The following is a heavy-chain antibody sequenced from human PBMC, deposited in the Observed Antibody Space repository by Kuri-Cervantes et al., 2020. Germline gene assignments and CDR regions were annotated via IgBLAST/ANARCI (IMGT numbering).Heavy chain of an antibody. J-gene: IGHJ6*04. D-gene: IGHD5-24*01. Sequence: ASVKVSCKASGYNFSSYGVSWVRQAPGHGLEWIGWTTSDTVNTKYAQKVHMRGAMTMDTSTSTAYMELRSLRSDDTAVYYCARTRRMAALDVWGKGTTVTVSS. CDR3: ARTRRMAALDV. CDR1: GYNFSSYG. V-gene: IGHV1-18*01. CDR2: TTSDTVNT.